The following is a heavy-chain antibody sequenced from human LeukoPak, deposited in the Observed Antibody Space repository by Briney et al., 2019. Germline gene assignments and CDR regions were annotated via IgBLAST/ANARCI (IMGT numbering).Heavy chain of an antibody. CDR2: ISGSGGST. V-gene: IGHV3-23*01. D-gene: IGHD3-3*01. CDR3: AKEFYDFWGGYYTGTFDY. Sequence: GGSLRLSCAASGFTFSSYAMSWVRQAPGKGLEWVSAISGSGGSTHYADSVKGRFTISRDNSKNTLYLQMNSLRAEDTAVYYCAKEFYDFWGGYYTGTFDYWGQGTLVTVSS. J-gene: IGHJ4*02. CDR1: GFTFSSYA.